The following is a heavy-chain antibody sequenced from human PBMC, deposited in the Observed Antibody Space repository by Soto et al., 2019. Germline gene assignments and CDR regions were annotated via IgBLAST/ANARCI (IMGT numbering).Heavy chain of an antibody. Sequence: GSLRLSCAASGFTFSDYYMSWIRQAPGKGLEWVSYISGSGSTIYYADSVKGRFTISRDSAKNSLYLQMNSLRAEDTAVYYCAGEPQSSYYDILTGYLDWGQGTLVTVSS. CDR1: GFTFSDYY. V-gene: IGHV3-11*01. CDR2: ISGSGSTI. D-gene: IGHD3-9*01. CDR3: AGEPQSSYYDILTGYLD. J-gene: IGHJ4*02.